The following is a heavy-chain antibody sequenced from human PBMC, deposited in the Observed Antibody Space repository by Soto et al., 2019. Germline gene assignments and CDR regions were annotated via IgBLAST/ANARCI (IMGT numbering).Heavy chain of an antibody. J-gene: IGHJ5*02. V-gene: IGHV3-21*01. CDR3: ARDAAFEYSSSGNWFDP. CDR2: ISSSSSYI. D-gene: IGHD6-6*01. Sequence: ESVGGLVKPGGSLRLSCAASGFTFSSYSMNWVRQAPGKGLEWVSSISSSSSYIYYADSVKGRFTISRDNAKNSLYLQMNSLRAEDTAVYYCARDAAFEYSSSGNWFDPWGQGTLVTVSS. CDR1: GFTFSSYS.